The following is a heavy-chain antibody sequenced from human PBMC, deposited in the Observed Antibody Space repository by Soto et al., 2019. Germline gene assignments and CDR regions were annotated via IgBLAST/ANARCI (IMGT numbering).Heavy chain of an antibody. CDR2: IYWDDDK. Sequence: QITLKESGPTLVKPTQTLTLTSTFSGFSVSTSGVGVGWIRQPPGKALEWLALIYWDDDKRYSPSLKSRLTITKDTSKNQVVLTMTNIDPVDTATYYCARRSSSSLFDYWGQGTLVTVSS. CDR3: ARRSSSSLFDY. D-gene: IGHD6-13*01. V-gene: IGHV2-5*02. J-gene: IGHJ4*02. CDR1: GFSVSTSGVG.